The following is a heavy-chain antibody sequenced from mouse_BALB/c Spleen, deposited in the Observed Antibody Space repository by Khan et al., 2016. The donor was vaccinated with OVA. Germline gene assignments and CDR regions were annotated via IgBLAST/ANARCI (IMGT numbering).Heavy chain of an antibody. V-gene: IGHV3-2*02. D-gene: IGHD3-3*01. Sequence: EVQLQESGPGLVKPSQSLSLTCTVTGYSITSDYAWNWIRQFPGNKLEWMGYITYSGSTSYTPSLKSRFSITRDTSKNQFFLPLNSLTTEDTATYYCARGRAYWGQGTLVTVSA. J-gene: IGHJ3*01. CDR3: ARGRAY. CDR2: ITYSGST. CDR1: GYSITSDYA.